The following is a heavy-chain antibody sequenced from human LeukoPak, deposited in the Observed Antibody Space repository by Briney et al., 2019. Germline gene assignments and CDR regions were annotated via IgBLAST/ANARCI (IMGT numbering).Heavy chain of an antibody. Sequence: GGSLRLSCAASGFIFSSYAMHWVRQAPGKGLEWVAVISYDGSDKYCAESVKGRFTFSRDNSNNTLYLQMNSLRAEDTAVYYCARDTRGSYNYYYYMDVWGKGTTVTVSS. CDR1: GFIFSSYA. CDR2: ISYDGSDK. D-gene: IGHD1-26*01. V-gene: IGHV3-30*04. J-gene: IGHJ6*03. CDR3: ARDTRGSYNYYYYMDV.